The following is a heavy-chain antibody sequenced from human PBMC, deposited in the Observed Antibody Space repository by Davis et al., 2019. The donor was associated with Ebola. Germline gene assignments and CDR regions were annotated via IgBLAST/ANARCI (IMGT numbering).Heavy chain of an antibody. CDR3: ARDPSTTVTTNAFDI. CDR2: ISYDGNKK. D-gene: IGHD4-17*01. Sequence: GESLKISCAASGFTFSSFGMHWVRQAPGKGLEWVAVISYDGNKKYYADSVKGRFTISRDNSKNTLYLQMNSLRAEDTAVYYCARDPSTTVTTNAFDIWGQGTMVTVSS. CDR1: GFTFSSFG. V-gene: IGHV3-30*19. J-gene: IGHJ3*02.